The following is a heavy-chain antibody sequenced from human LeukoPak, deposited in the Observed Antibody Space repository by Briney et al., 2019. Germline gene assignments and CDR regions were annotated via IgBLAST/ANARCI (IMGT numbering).Heavy chain of an antibody. Sequence: PSETLSLTCTVSGGSISSGGYYWSWIRQHPGKGLEWIGYIYYSGSTYYNPSLKSRVTISVDTSKNQFSLKLSSVTAADTAVYYCARGEPPSSSSSWPDAFDVWGQGTMVTVSS. CDR1: GGSISSGGYY. CDR3: ARGEPPSSSSSWPDAFDV. D-gene: IGHD6-13*01. CDR2: IYYSGST. J-gene: IGHJ3*01. V-gene: IGHV4-31*03.